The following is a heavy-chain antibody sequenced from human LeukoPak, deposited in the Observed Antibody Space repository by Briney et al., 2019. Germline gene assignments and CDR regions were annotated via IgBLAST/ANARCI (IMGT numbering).Heavy chain of an antibody. CDR3: ATIPVVGGRIQYYFDF. Sequence: ASVRVSCKASAYTFTVYYMQWVRQAPGQGLEWMGWINPNSGATNSPQWFQGRLTLTRDTSITTAYMELSRLTSDDTAVYYCATIPVVGGRIQYYFDFWGQGTLVTVSS. CDR2: INPNSGAT. J-gene: IGHJ4*02. CDR1: AYTFTVYY. D-gene: IGHD2-2*02. V-gene: IGHV1-2*02.